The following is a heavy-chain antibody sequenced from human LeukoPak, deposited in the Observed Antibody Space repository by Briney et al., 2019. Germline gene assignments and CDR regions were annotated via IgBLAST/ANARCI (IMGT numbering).Heavy chain of an antibody. CDR1: GFSFEAYG. CDR2: ITWNSDDM. V-gene: IGHV3-9*01. D-gene: IGHD6-13*01. J-gene: IGHJ4*02. CDR3: TRVTSWRAGFDY. Sequence: GGSLRLSCAASGFSFEAYGMYWVRQAPGKGLEWVSGITWNSDDMAYADSVKGRFTISRDNAKNCLYLQMNSLTVEDTALYYCTRVTSWRAGFDYWGQGTLVTVSS.